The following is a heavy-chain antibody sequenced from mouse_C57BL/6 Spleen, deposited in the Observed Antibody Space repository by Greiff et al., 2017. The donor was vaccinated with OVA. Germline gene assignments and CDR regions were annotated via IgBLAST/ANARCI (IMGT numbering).Heavy chain of an antibody. Sequence: VQLQQSGPELVKPGASVKISCKASGYAFSSSWMNWVKQRPGKGLEWIGRIYPGDGDTNYNGKFKGKATLTADKSSSTAYMQLSSLTSEDSAVYFCARGYGYDGGMNYYAMDYWGQGTSVTVSS. D-gene: IGHD2-2*01. V-gene: IGHV1-82*01. CDR3: ARGYGYDGGMNYYAMDY. CDR2: IYPGDGDT. CDR1: GYAFSSSW. J-gene: IGHJ4*01.